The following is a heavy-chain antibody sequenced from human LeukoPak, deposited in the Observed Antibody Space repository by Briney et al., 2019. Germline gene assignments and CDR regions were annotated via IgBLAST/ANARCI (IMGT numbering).Heavy chain of an antibody. D-gene: IGHD3-9*01. CDR3: ARDYFDWLGLDH. J-gene: IGHJ4*02. CDR1: GGSISSSSYY. CDR2: IYYSGST. Sequence: SETLSLTCTVSGGSISSSSYYWGWIRQPPGKGLEWIGSIYYSGSTYYNPSLKSRVTISVDTSKNQFSLKLSSVTAADTAVYYCARDYFDWLGLDHWGQGTLVTVSS. V-gene: IGHV4-39*07.